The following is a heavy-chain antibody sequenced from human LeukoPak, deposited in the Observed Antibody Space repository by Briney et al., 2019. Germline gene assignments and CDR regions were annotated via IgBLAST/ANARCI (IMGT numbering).Heavy chain of an antibody. J-gene: IGHJ6*03. CDR2: IYYSGST. D-gene: IGHD2-2*01. Sequence: PSETLSLTCTVSGGSISSSNYYWGWIRQPPGKGLEWIGYIYYSGSTYYNPSLKSRVTISVDTSKNQFSLKLSSVTAADTAVYYCASTNTNCSSTSCYVFGYYYYYMDVWGKGTTVTVSS. V-gene: IGHV4-39*07. CDR1: GGSISSSNYY. CDR3: ASTNTNCSSTSCYVFGYYYYYMDV.